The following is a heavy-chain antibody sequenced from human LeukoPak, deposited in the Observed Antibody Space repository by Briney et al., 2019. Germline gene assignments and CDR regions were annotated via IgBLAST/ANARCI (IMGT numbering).Heavy chain of an antibody. CDR2: ISAYNGNT. J-gene: IGHJ4*02. V-gene: IGHV1-18*01. CDR3: ARNTCYYDSSGYYSY. Sequence: GASVKVSCKASGYTFTSYGISWVRQAPGQGLEWMGWISAYNGNTNYAQKLQGRVTMTTDTSTSTAYMELRSLRSDDTAVYYCARNTCYYDSSGYYSYWGQGTLVTVSS. CDR1: GYTFTSYG. D-gene: IGHD3-22*01.